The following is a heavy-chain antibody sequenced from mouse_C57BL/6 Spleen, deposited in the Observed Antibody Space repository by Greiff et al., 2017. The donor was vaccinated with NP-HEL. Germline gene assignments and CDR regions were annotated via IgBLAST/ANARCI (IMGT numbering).Heavy chain of an antibody. CDR1: GYSITSGYY. Sequence: EVKLLESGPGLVKPSQSLSLTCSVTGYSITSGYYWNWIRQFPGNKLEWMGYISYDGSNNYNPSLKNRISITRDTSKNQFFLKLNSVTTEDTATYYCARSGYGYDGFDYWGQGTTLTVSS. J-gene: IGHJ2*01. CDR3: ARSGYGYDGFDY. CDR2: ISYDGSN. D-gene: IGHD2-2*01. V-gene: IGHV3-6*01.